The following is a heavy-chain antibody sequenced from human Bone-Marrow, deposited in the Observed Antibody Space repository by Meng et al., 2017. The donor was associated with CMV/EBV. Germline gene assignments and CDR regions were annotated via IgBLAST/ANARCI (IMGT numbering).Heavy chain of an antibody. CDR2: IRYDGSNK. V-gene: IGHV3-30*02. D-gene: IGHD1-1*01. CDR3: ARARILVQAAVPTHYYYYYGMDV. CDR1: GFTFSSYG. J-gene: IGHJ6*02. Sequence: GGSLRLSCAASGFTFSSYGMHWVRQAPGKGLEWVAFIRYDGSNKYYADSVKGRFTISRDNSKNTLYLQMNSLRADDTAVYYCARARILVQAAVPTHYYYYYGMDVWGQGTLVTVSS.